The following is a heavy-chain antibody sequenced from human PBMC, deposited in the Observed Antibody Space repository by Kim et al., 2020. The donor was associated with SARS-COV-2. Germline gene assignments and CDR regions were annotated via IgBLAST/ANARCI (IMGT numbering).Heavy chain of an antibody. CDR2: ISTNGGST. V-gene: IGHV3-64*01. J-gene: IGHJ4*01. Sequence: GGSLRLSCAASGFTFSSYALHWVRQAPGKGLEYVSAISTNGGSTYYSNSVKGRFTISRDNSKNTLYLQMGSLRAEDMAVYYCARAMYYYDSSGYDHWGQG. CDR1: GFTFSSYA. D-gene: IGHD3-22*01. CDR3: ARAMYYYDSSGYDH.